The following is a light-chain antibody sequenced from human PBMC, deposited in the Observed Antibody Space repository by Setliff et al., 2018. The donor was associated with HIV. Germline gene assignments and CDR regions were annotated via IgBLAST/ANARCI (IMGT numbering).Light chain of an antibody. CDR2: EVS. CDR1: SSDVGGYNY. J-gene: IGLJ1*01. V-gene: IGLV2-8*01. Sequence: QSVLTQPPSASGSPGQSVTISCTGTSSDVGGYNYVSWYQQHPGKAPKLMIYEVSKRPSGVPDRFSGSKSGNTASLTVSGLQAEDEADYYCSSYAGSSTLEVFGTGTKVTVL. CDR3: SSYAGSSTLEV.